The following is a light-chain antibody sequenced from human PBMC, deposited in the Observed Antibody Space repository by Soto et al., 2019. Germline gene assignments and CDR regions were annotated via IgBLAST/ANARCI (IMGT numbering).Light chain of an antibody. CDR1: QTISSW. CDR2: KAS. V-gene: IGKV1-5*03. Sequence: DIQMTQSPSTLSGSVGDRVTITCLASQTISSWLAWYQQKPGKAPKLLIYKASTLKSGVPSRFSGSGSGTDFTLTISSLQPEDVATYYCQQLNSYPLTFGGGTKVDI. J-gene: IGKJ4*01. CDR3: QQLNSYPLT.